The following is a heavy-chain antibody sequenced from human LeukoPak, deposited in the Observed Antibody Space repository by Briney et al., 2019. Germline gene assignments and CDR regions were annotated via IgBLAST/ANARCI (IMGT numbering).Heavy chain of an antibody. CDR1: GFTFSSYW. D-gene: IGHD3-16*01. J-gene: IGHJ4*02. Sequence: PGGSLRLSCAASGFTFSSYWMSWVRQPPGKGLEWVANIKHDGSEKYYVDSVKGRFTISRDNAKNSLYLQMNSLRAEDTGVYFCARILGEFSLPDYWGQGTLVTVSS. CDR3: ARILGEFSLPDY. CDR2: IKHDGSEK. V-gene: IGHV3-7*01.